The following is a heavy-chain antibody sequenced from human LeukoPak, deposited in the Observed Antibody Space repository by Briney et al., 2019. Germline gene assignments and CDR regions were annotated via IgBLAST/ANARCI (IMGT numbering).Heavy chain of an antibody. CDR1: GFTFSNYA. Sequence: GGSLRLSSAASGFTFSNYAMSWVRQAPGKGLEWVSAISGSDGSTYYADSVKGRFTISRDNSKNTLYLQMNSLRAEDTAVYYCAKEVRGPYYYDSSGYSDYWGQGTLVTVSS. D-gene: IGHD3-22*01. V-gene: IGHV3-23*01. CDR2: ISGSDGST. CDR3: AKEVRGPYYYDSSGYSDY. J-gene: IGHJ4*02.